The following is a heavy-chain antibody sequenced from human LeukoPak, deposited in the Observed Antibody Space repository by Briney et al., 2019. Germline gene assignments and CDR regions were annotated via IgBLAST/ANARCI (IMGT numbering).Heavy chain of an antibody. CDR1: GGSISSYY. Sequence: SETLSLTCAVSGGSISSYYWSWIRQPAGKGLEWIGRIYTSGSTNYNASLKSRVSMSVDTSKNQFSLKLSSVTAADTAVFYCARENSGSYREFDYWGQGTLVTVSS. CDR2: IYTSGST. J-gene: IGHJ4*02. V-gene: IGHV4-4*07. CDR3: ARENSGSYREFDY. D-gene: IGHD1-26*01.